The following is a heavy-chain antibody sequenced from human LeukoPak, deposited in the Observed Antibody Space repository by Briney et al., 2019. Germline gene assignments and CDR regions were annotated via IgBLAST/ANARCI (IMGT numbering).Heavy chain of an antibody. CDR1: GGSISSNNYY. CDR2: IYYSGST. V-gene: IGHV4-39*01. CDR3: ARHGSYYDRSGYYPFED. D-gene: IGHD3-22*01. Sequence: SEILSLTYTVSGGSISSNNYYWGWIRQPPGKGLEWIGSIYYSGSTYYNPSLKSRVTIFVDTSKNQFSLKLSSVTAADTAVYYCARHGSYYDRSGYYPFEDWGQGTLVTVSS. J-gene: IGHJ4*02.